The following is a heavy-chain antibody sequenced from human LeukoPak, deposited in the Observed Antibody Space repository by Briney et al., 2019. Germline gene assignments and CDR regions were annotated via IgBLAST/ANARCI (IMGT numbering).Heavy chain of an antibody. Sequence: GGSLRLSCAASGFTFSSYAMSWVRQAPGKGLEWVSSISGNSGSTYYADSAKGRFTISRGNSKDTVYLQMNSLRAEDTAVYYCAKVSAWAMVGATYFDYWGQGTLVAVSS. J-gene: IGHJ4*02. V-gene: IGHV3-23*01. CDR1: GFTFSSYA. CDR2: ISGNSGST. CDR3: AKVSAWAMVGATYFDY. D-gene: IGHD1-26*01.